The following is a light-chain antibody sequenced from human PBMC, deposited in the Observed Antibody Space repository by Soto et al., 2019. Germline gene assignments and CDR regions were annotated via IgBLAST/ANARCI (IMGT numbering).Light chain of an antibody. CDR3: HQYSNWPPWT. CDR1: QSLSSN. Sequence: EIVMTQSPATLSVSPGERATLSCRASQSLSSNLAWYQQKPGQAPRLLIYRASTRATGVPARFSASGSGTEFTLTISSLQSEDSAVYYCHQYSNWPPWTFGPGTKVDIK. J-gene: IGKJ1*01. CDR2: RAS. V-gene: IGKV3-15*01.